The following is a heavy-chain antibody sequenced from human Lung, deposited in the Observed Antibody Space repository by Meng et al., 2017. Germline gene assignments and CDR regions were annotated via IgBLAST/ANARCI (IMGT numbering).Heavy chain of an antibody. J-gene: IGHJ4*02. D-gene: IGHD6-13*01. V-gene: IGHV1-2*06. CDR1: GYTFPVSG. CDR3: ARDEDISAAGNLFGDY. CDR2: INPKCGDA. Sequence: QGVQVGDEGKQPGSALKFSSNVLGYTFPVSGVHWVRRAPGQGLEWMGRINPKCGDAHYEHRFQGRVTMTGDTSISTAYMALSGLRSNDTAMYYCARDEDISAAGNLFGDYWGQGTLVTVSS.